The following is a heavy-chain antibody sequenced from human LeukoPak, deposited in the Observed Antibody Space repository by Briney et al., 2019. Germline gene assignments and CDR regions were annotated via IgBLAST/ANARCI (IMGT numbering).Heavy chain of an antibody. CDR1: GGSISSSNW. D-gene: IGHD2-21*02. J-gene: IGHJ4*02. V-gene: IGHV4-4*02. CDR2: IYHSGST. CDR3: AREGQAAIPGWDY. Sequence: SGTLSLTCAVSGGSISSSNWWSWVRQPPGKGLEWIGEIYHSGSTNYNPSLKSRVTISVDKSKNQFSLKLSSVTAADTAVYYCAREGQAAIPGWDYWGQGTLVTVSS.